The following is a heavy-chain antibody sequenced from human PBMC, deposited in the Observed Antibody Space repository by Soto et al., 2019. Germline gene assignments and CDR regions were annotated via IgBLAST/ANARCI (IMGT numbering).Heavy chain of an antibody. CDR1: GGSISSGGYY. CDR3: ARDLRGYSRYDYLDY. J-gene: IGHJ4*02. V-gene: IGHV4-31*03. Sequence: SETLSLTCTVSGGSISSGGYYWSWIRQHPGKGLEWVGYSYYTGSSYYNPSLKSRVTISVDASKNQLSLRLASVTAADTAVYYCARDLRGYSRYDYLDYWGQGIPVTVSS. D-gene: IGHD5-12*01. CDR2: SYYTGSS.